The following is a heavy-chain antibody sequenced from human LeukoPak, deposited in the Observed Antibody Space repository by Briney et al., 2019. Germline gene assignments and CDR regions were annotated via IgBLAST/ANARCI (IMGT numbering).Heavy chain of an antibody. D-gene: IGHD3-22*01. Sequence: PGGSLRLSCAGSGFTFSSYSMNWVRQAPGKGLEWVSSISSSSSYIYYADSVKGRFTISRDNAKNSLYLQMNSLRAEDTAVYYCARGPGYYDSSGYFDYWGQGTLVTVSS. V-gene: IGHV3-21*01. CDR3: ARGPGYYDSSGYFDY. CDR1: GFTFSSYS. CDR2: ISSSSSYI. J-gene: IGHJ4*02.